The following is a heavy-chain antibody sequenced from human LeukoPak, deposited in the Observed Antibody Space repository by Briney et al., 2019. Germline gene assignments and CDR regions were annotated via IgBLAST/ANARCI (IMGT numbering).Heavy chain of an antibody. J-gene: IGHJ4*02. Sequence: ASVKVSCKVSGYTLTELSMHWVRQAPGKGLEWMGGFDPEDGETIYAQKFQGRVTMTEDTSTDTAYMELSSLRSEDTAVYYCATGHDILTGYYSWGQGTQVTVSS. CDR2: FDPEDGET. CDR1: GYTLTELS. V-gene: IGHV1-24*01. CDR3: ATGHDILTGYYS. D-gene: IGHD3-9*01.